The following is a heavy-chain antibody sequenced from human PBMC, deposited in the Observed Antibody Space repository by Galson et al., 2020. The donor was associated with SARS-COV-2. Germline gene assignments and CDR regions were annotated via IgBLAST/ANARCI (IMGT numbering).Heavy chain of an antibody. CDR1: AFTVSSNY. D-gene: IGHD2-21*02. CDR3: ARTGGGGDCYWCKWFDP. J-gene: IGHJ5*02. CDR2: LYSGGST. V-gene: IGHV3-53*05. Sequence: GGSLRLSCAASAFTVSSNYMTWVRQAPGKGLEWVSVLYSGGSTYYADSVKGRFTISRDNSKNTLYLQMNSLRAEDTAVYYCARTGGGGDCYWCKWFDPWGQGTLVTVSS.